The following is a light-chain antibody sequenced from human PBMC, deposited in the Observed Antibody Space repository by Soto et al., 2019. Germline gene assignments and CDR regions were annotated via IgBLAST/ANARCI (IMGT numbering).Light chain of an antibody. V-gene: IGKV1-9*01. Sequence: DIQLTQSPSFLSASVGDRVTITCRASQGISSYLAWYQQKPGKAPKLLIYAASTLQSGVPSRFSGSGSGTEFTLTISSLQPEAFATYYCQQFNSYPPFTFGPGTKVDIK. CDR2: AAS. J-gene: IGKJ3*01. CDR3: QQFNSYPPFT. CDR1: QGISSY.